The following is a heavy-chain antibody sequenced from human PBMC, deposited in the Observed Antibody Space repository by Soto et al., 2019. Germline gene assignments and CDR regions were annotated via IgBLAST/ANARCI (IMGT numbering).Heavy chain of an antibody. CDR3: ARARDDSSGYFSL. CDR2: IIPILGTT. D-gene: IGHD3-22*01. Sequence: QGQLVQSGPEVKSLGSSVKVSCKASGDTFRNYAFSWVRQAPGQGLEWMGGIIPILGTTDYAQRFQGRVTITADESTATAYMELKTLRSEDTAVYFCARARDDSSGYFSLWGRGTLVTVSS. J-gene: IGHJ2*01. CDR1: GDTFRNYA. V-gene: IGHV1-69*11.